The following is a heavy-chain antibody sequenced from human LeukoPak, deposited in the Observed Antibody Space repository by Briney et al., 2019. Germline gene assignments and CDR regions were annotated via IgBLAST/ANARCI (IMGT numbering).Heavy chain of an antibody. CDR2: ISGSGGST. V-gene: IGHV3-23*01. CDR1: GFTFSSYG. Sequence: PGGSLRLSCAASGFTFSSYGMSWVRQAPGKGLEWVSAISGSGGSTYYADSVKGRFTISRDNSKNTLYLQMNSLRAEDTALYYCARAVKYSNFLSYYYYYYYMDVWGKGTTVTASS. J-gene: IGHJ6*03. CDR3: ARAVKYSNFLSYYYYYYYMDV. D-gene: IGHD4-11*01.